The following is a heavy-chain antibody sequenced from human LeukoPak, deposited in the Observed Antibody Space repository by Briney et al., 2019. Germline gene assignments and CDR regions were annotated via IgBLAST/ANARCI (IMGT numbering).Heavy chain of an antibody. Sequence: GGSLRLSCAASGFTFSSYSMNWVRQAPGKGLEWVSYISSTTITIYYADSVKGRFTVSRDNAKNSLYLQMNSLRAEDTAVYYCARRAPYGSGSYFPNFDYWGQGTLVTVSS. CDR1: GFTFSSYS. CDR3: ARRAPYGSGSYFPNFDY. CDR2: ISSTTITI. V-gene: IGHV3-48*04. D-gene: IGHD3-10*01. J-gene: IGHJ4*02.